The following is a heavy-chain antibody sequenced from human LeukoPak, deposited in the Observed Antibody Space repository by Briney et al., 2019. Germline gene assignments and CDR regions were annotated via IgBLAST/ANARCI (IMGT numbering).Heavy chain of an antibody. CDR1: GFTFSSSD. CDR2: IRHSDSNT. CDR3: AKRGNPTVGHRYLDV. D-gene: IGHD1-1*01. J-gene: IGHJ6*03. Sequence: GGALRLSCAASGFTFSSSDMSRVRQAAGSGLEWVSSIRHSDSNTYYADSVMGRFTISRDNSKNTLYLQMNSLSAEDTAVYYCAKRGNPTVGHRYLDVWGKGTTVSVS. V-gene: IGHV3-23*05.